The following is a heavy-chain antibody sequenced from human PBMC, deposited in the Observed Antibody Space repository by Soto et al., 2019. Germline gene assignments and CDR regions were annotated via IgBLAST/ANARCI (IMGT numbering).Heavy chain of an antibody. CDR3: ARESEDLTSNFDY. CDR1: CFTFTRYS. V-gene: IGHV3-21*06. Sequence: GGALILSGAASCFTFTRYSMNWVRQSPGKGLEWVSSISSTTNYIYYGDSMNGRFTISRDNAKNSVYLEMNSLRAEDTAVYYCARESEDLTSNFDYWGQGTLVTVSS. CDR2: ISSTTNYI. J-gene: IGHJ4*02.